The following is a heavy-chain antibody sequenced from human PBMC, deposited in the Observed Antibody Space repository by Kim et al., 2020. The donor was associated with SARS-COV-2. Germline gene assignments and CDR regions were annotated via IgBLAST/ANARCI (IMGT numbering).Heavy chain of an antibody. CDR3: ARHKGESSNFDL. J-gene: IGHJ4*02. D-gene: IGHD2-2*01. Sequence: YYTPSTKTRDTISEHTSKNQFSLTMTSVTAEDTAVYYCARHKGESSNFDLWGQGTLVTVSS. V-gene: IGHV4-39*01.